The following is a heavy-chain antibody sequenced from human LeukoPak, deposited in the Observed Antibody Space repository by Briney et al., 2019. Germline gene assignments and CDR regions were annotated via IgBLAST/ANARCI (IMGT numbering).Heavy chain of an antibody. CDR3: AKERYCSGGSCHSDY. D-gene: IGHD2-15*01. Sequence: GGSLRLSCAASGFTFSSYAMRWVRQAPGKGLEWVSAISGSGSNTYYADSVKGRFSISRDNSKNTLYLQMNSLRAEDTAVYYCAKERYCSGGSCHSDYWGQGTLVTVSS. V-gene: IGHV3-23*01. J-gene: IGHJ4*02. CDR1: GFTFSSYA. CDR2: ISGSGSNT.